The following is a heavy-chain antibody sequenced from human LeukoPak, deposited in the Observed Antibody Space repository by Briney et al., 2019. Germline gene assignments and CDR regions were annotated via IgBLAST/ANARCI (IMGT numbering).Heavy chain of an antibody. Sequence: PSQTLSLTCTVSGGSISSVGYYWSWIRQHPGKGLEWTGYIYYTGSTYYNPSLESRVTISVDTSKNQFSLKVRSVTAADTAVYYCARDFASGRDGPFDYWGQGTLVTVSS. CDR2: IYYTGST. J-gene: IGHJ4*02. D-gene: IGHD6-19*01. CDR1: GGSISSVGYY. CDR3: ARDFASGRDGPFDY. V-gene: IGHV4-31*03.